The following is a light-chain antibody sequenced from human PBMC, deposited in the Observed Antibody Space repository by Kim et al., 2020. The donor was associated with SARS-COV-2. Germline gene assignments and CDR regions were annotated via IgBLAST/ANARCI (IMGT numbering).Light chain of an antibody. J-gene: IGKJ2*01. CDR1: QTISSS. CDR3: QQYAIYST. CDR2: KVS. Sequence: LSASVGDRVTITCRASQTISSSLAWFQQKPGKAPKLLIYKVSTLQSGVPTRFGGSGSGTEFTLTISSLQPDDFATYYCQQYAIYSTFGQGTKLEI. V-gene: IGKV1-5*03.